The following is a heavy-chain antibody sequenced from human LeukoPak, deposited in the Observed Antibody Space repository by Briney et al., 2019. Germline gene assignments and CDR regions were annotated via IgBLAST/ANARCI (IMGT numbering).Heavy chain of an antibody. D-gene: IGHD3-10*01. CDR1: GGSFSGLY. CDR3: AGHPLYGSGTYYTGSSWFDP. J-gene: IGHJ5*02. Sequence: PSETLSLTCAVYGGSFSGLYWSWIRQPPGKGLEWIGEINHSGSTNYNPSLKSRVTISVDTSKNQFSLNLSSVTATDTAVYYCAGHPLYGSGTYYTGSSWFDPWGQGTLVTVSS. V-gene: IGHV4-34*01. CDR2: INHSGST.